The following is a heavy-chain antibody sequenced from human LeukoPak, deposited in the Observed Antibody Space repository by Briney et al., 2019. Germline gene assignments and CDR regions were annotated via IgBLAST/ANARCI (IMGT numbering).Heavy chain of an antibody. CDR1: GFTFSSYS. CDR3: ASNPQTMIVVVDDY. J-gene: IGHJ4*02. CDR2: ISSSSSYI. V-gene: IGHV3-21*01. D-gene: IGHD3-22*01. Sequence: GGSLRLSCAASGFTFSSYSMNWVRQAPGKGLEWVSSISSSSSYIYYADSVKGRFTISGDNAKNSLYLQMNSLRAEDTAVYYCASNPQTMIVVVDDYWGQGTLVTVSS.